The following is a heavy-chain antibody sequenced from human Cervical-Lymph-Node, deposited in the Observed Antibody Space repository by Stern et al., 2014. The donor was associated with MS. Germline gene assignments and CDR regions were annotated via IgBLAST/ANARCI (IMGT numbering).Heavy chain of an antibody. CDR1: GYNFNNYW. V-gene: IGHV5-51*01. CDR2: IYPGDSDT. Sequence: VQLVQSGPEVKKPGESLKISCKGSGYNFNNYWIAWVRQMPGKGLEWMGIIYPGDSDTIHSPSFKGQVTISVDKSISTAYLQWTSLKASDTAMYYCARIRGRFGYDAFDIWGQGTMVTVSS. J-gene: IGHJ3*02. D-gene: IGHD3-16*01. CDR3: ARIRGRFGYDAFDI.